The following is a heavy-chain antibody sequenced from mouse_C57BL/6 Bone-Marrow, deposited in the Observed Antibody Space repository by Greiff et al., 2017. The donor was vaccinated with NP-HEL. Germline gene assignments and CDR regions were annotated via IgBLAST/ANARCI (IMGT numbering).Heavy chain of an antibody. Sequence: VQLQQSGTVLARPGASVKMSCKTSGYTFTSYWMHWVKQRPGQGLEWIGAIYPGNSDTSYNQKFKGKAKLTAVTSASTAYMELSSLTNEDSAVYREGDYYGSSFLYWYFDVWGTGTTVTVSS. D-gene: IGHD1-1*01. CDR2: IYPGNSDT. V-gene: IGHV1-5*01. J-gene: IGHJ1*03. CDR1: GYTFTSYW. CDR3: GDYYGSSFLYWYFDV.